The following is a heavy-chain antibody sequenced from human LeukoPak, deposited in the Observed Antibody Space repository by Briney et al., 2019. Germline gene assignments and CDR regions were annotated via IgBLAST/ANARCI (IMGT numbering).Heavy chain of an antibody. CDR2: ISWDSGNI. CDR1: GFTFDDYA. D-gene: IGHD6-19*01. V-gene: IGHV3-9*01. Sequence: GGTLRLSCAASGFTFDDYAMYWVRQAPGKGLEWVSGISWDSGNIGYADSVKGRFTISRDNAKKSLYLQMNSLRAEDTALYYCAKSGLAYSSGWYGSYWFDPWGQGTLVTVSS. J-gene: IGHJ5*02. CDR3: AKSGLAYSSGWYGSYWFDP.